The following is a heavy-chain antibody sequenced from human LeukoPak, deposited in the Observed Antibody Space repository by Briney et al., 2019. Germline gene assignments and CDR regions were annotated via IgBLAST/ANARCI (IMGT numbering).Heavy chain of an antibody. CDR1: GFTFSSYS. CDR3: ARGLQVGATTHDAFDI. D-gene: IGHD1-26*01. V-gene: IGHV3-21*01. J-gene: IGHJ3*02. Sequence: GGSLRLSCAASGFTFSSYSMNWVRQAPGKGLEWVSSISSSSSYIYYADSVKGRFTISRDNAKNSLYLQMNSLRAEDTAVYYCARGLQVGATTHDAFDIWGQGTMVTVSS. CDR2: ISSSSSYI.